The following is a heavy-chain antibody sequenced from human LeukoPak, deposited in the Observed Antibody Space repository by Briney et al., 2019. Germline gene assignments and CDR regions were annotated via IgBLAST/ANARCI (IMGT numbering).Heavy chain of an antibody. CDR3: ARDHRAIAVAGTGIYYYYGMDV. D-gene: IGHD6-19*01. CDR2: ISSSSSTI. J-gene: IGHJ6*02. CDR1: GFTFSSYS. V-gene: IGHV3-48*01. Sequence: PGGSLRFSCAASGFTFSSYSMNWVRQAPGKGLEWVSYISSSSSTIYYADSVKGRFTISRDNAKNSLYLQMNSLRAEDTAVYYCARDHRAIAVAGTGIYYYYGMDVWGQGTTVTVSS.